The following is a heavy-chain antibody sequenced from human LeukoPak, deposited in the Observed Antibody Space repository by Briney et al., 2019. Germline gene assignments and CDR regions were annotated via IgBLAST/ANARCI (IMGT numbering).Heavy chain of an antibody. CDR2: IYHSGST. CDR3: ARGYCSSTSCYDNWFDP. J-gene: IGHJ5*02. Sequence: SETLSLTCAVSGYSISSGYYWGWIRQPPGKGLEWIGSIYHSGSTYYNPSLKSRVTISVDTSKNQFSLKLSSVTAADTAVYYCARGYCSSTSCYDNWFDPWGQGTLVTVSS. V-gene: IGHV4-38-2*01. D-gene: IGHD2-2*01. CDR1: GYSISSGYY.